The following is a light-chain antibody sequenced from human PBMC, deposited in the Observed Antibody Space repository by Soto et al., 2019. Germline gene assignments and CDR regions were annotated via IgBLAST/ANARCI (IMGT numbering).Light chain of an antibody. CDR3: QQRSNWQYT. V-gene: IGKV3-11*01. Sequence: EIVLTQSPATLPLSPGERATLSCRASQSVSSYLAWYQQKPGQAPRLLIYDASNRATGIPARFSGSGSGTDFTLTISSLEPEDFAVYYCQQRSNWQYTFGQGTKLEIK. J-gene: IGKJ2*01. CDR2: DAS. CDR1: QSVSSY.